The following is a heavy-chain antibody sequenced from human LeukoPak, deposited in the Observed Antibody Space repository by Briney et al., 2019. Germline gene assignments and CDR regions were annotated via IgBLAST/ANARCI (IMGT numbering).Heavy chain of an antibody. CDR3: AKQGRDWLRDYYYYMDV. D-gene: IGHD3-9*01. V-gene: IGHV3-30*02. Sequence: PGGSLRLSCAASGFSFSSYDMHWVRQAPGKGLEWVAFVRYDGSNKYYADSKKGRFTISRDNSKNTLYLRMNSLRAEDTAVYYCAKQGRDWLRDYYYYMDVWGKGTTVTISS. CDR1: GFSFSSYD. J-gene: IGHJ6*03. CDR2: VRYDGSNK.